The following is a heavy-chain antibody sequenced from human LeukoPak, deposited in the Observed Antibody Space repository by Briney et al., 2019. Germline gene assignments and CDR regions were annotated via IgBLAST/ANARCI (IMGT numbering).Heavy chain of an antibody. CDR3: ARRSLPGSYYFDY. D-gene: IGHD3-10*01. CDR1: GFTFSSYA. Sequence: QPGGSLRLSCAASGFTFSSYAMSWVRQAPGKGLEWVSSVSASGSTTYYADSVKGRFTISRDSSKNTLYLQMNSLRAEDTAVYYCARRSLPGSYYFDYWGQGTLVTVSS. CDR2: VSASGSTT. V-gene: IGHV3-23*01. J-gene: IGHJ4*02.